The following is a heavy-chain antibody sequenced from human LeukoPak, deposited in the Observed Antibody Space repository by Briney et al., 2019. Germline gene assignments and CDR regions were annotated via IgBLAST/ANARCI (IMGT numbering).Heavy chain of an antibody. Sequence: ASVKVSCKASGYTFTSYYVHWVRQAPGQGLEWMGIINPSGASTRNAQKFQGRVTITRNTSISTAYMELSSLRSEDTAVYYCARGGKGRYYYYYMDVWGKGTTVTVSS. V-gene: IGHV1-46*01. D-gene: IGHD1-14*01. CDR3: ARGGKGRYYYYYMDV. CDR1: GYTFTSYY. CDR2: INPSGAST. J-gene: IGHJ6*03.